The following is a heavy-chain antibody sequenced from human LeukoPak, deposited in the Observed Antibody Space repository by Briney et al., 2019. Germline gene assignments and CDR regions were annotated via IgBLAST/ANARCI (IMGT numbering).Heavy chain of an antibody. V-gene: IGHV3-23*01. Sequence: GGSLRLSCAASGFTFSSYAVSWVRQTPGKGLEWVSAIIGSGGSTYYADSVKGRFTISRDNSKNTLYLQMNSLRAEDTAVYNCVKVDYGGTPASRLFDYWGQGTLVTVSS. CDR1: GFTFSSYA. CDR2: IIGSGGST. CDR3: VKVDYGGTPASRLFDY. D-gene: IGHD4-23*01. J-gene: IGHJ4*02.